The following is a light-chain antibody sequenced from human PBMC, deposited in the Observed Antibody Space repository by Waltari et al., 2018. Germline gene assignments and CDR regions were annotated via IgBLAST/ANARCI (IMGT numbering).Light chain of an antibody. CDR1: SSDVGGYTY. Sequence: QSALTQPASVSGSPGQSITISCTGTSSDVGGYTYVSWYQQHPGKATKLMIYDVSKRPSGVYNRVSGSKSGNTASLTISGLQAEDEADYYCCSYAGSSTVVFGGGTKLTVL. V-gene: IGLV2-23*02. CDR2: DVS. CDR3: CSYAGSSTVV. J-gene: IGLJ2*01.